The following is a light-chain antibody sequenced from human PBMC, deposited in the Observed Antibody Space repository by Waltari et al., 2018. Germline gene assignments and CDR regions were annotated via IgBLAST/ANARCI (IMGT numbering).Light chain of an antibody. J-gene: IGKJ4*01. CDR1: QSIYNN. V-gene: IGKV3-15*01. Sequence: EVVMTQSPATLSVSPGERVTRSCKASQSIYNNLAWYQQKPGQAPRPLIYAASTRATGVPARFSGSGSGTDFTLTISSLQSEDCAVFYCQQYNRWPPLTFGGGTKVEIK. CDR2: AAS. CDR3: QQYNRWPPLT.